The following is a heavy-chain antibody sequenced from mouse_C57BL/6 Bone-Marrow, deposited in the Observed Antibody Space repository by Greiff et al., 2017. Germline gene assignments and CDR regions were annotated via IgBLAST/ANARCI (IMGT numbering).Heavy chain of an antibody. V-gene: IGHV1-69*01. CDR3: AREGLLRAWFAY. Sequence: QVQLQQPGAELVMPGASVKLSRKASGYTFTSYWMHWVKQRPGQGLEWIGEIDPSDSYTNYNQKFKGKSTLTVDKSSSTAYMQLSSLTSEDSAVYYCAREGLLRAWFAYWGQGTLVTVSA. D-gene: IGHD1-1*01. CDR2: IDPSDSYT. CDR1: GYTFTSYW. J-gene: IGHJ3*01.